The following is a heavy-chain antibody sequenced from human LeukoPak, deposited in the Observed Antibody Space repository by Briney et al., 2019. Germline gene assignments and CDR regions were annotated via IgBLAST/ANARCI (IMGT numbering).Heavy chain of an antibody. CDR2: ISKDGSNE. Sequence: PGGSLRLSCAASGFTFNSYAMDWVRQAPGKGLEWVAIISKDGSNEHYADSVKGRFTVSRDNSKNTLFLQMNSLRAEDTAVYYCAKRTRGYSYGTLDYWGQGTLVTVSS. J-gene: IGHJ4*02. CDR1: GFTFNSYA. V-gene: IGHV3-30*18. D-gene: IGHD5-18*01. CDR3: AKRTRGYSYGTLDY.